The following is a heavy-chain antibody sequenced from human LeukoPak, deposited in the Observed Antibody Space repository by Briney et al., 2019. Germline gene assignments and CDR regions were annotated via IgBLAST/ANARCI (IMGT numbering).Heavy chain of an antibody. J-gene: IGHJ3*02. CDR1: GGSISSYY. D-gene: IGHD3-22*01. CDR2: IYYSGST. Sequence: SETLSLTCTVSGGSISSYYWSWIRQPPGKGLEWIGYIYYSGSTNYNPSLKSRVTISVDTSENQSSLKLSSVTAADTAVYYCARGSGRYYYDSSGYFLAFDIWGQGTMVTVSS. CDR3: ARGSGRYYYDSSGYFLAFDI. V-gene: IGHV4-59*01.